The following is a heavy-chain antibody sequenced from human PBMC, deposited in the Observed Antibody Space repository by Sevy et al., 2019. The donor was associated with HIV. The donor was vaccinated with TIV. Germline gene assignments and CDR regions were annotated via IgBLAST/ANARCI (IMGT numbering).Heavy chain of an antibody. D-gene: IGHD2-2*01. CDR3: ARAKSEYCSSTSCSRFGAFDI. J-gene: IGHJ3*02. CDR2: ISAYNGNT. CDR1: GYTFTSYG. Sequence: ASVKVSCKASGYTFTSYGISWVRQAPGQGLEWMGWISAYNGNTNYAQKLQGRVTMTTDTSTSTAYMELRGLRSDDTAVYYCARAKSEYCSSTSCSRFGAFDIWGQGTMVTVSS. V-gene: IGHV1-18*01.